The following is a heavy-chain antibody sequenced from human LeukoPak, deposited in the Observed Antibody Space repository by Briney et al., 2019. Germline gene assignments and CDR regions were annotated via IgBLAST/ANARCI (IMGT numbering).Heavy chain of an antibody. CDR2: IYTSGST. Sequence: SETLSLTCTVSGGSISSYYWSWIRQPAGKGLEWIGRIYTSGSTNYNPSLKSRVTVSVDTSKNQFSLKLSSVTAADTAVYYCAREGIAAAGTVGNAFDIWGQGTMVTVSS. CDR1: GGSISSYY. D-gene: IGHD6-13*01. J-gene: IGHJ3*02. CDR3: AREGIAAAGTVGNAFDI. V-gene: IGHV4-4*07.